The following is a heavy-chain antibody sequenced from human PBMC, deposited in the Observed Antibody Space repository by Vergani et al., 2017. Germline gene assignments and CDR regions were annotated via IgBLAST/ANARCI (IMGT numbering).Heavy chain of an antibody. CDR2: IWYDGSNK. V-gene: IGHV3-33*01. D-gene: IGHD4-17*01. CDR1: GFTFSSYG. J-gene: IGHJ4*02. CDR3: ARDDSTVTLGGFDY. Sequence: QVQLVESGGGVVQPGRSLRLSCAASGFTFSSYGMHWVRQAPGKGLEWVAVIWYDGSNKYYADSVKGRVTISRDNSKNTLYLQMNSLRAEDTAVYDCARDDSTVTLGGFDYWGQGTLVTVSS.